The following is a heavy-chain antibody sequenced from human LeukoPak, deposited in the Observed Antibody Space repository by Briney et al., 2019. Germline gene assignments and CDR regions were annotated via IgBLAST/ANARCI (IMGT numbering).Heavy chain of an antibody. V-gene: IGHV1-8*01. Sequence: GASVKVSCKASGYTFTSYDINWVRQATGQGLEWMGWMNPNSGNTGYAQKFQGRVTMARNTSISTAYMELSSLRSEDTAVYYCAREGVDVLTGSTYYFDYWGQGTLVTVSS. CDR2: MNPNSGNT. J-gene: IGHJ4*02. CDR1: GYTFTSYD. D-gene: IGHD3-9*01. CDR3: AREGVDVLTGSTYYFDY.